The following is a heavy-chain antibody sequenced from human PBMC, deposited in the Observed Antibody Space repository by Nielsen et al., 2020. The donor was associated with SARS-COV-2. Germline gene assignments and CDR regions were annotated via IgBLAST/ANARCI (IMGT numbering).Heavy chain of an antibody. CDR3: ASEAVAGTYYYYYGMDV. Sequence: SETLSLTCTVSGGSISSGSHYWSWIRQPAGSGLEWIGRIYTSGGTNYNPSLKNRVTISIDMSKNQSSLKLSSVTAADTAVYYCASEAVAGTYYYYYGMDVWGQGTTVTVSS. D-gene: IGHD6-19*01. CDR2: IYTSGGT. V-gene: IGHV4-61*02. CDR1: GGSISSGSHY. J-gene: IGHJ6*02.